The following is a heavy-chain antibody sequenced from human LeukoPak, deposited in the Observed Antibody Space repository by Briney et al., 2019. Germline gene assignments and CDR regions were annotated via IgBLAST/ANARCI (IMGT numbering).Heavy chain of an antibody. V-gene: IGHV3-23*01. CDR1: GFIFSSYS. CDR2: ITGSGGNT. D-gene: IGHD3-22*01. Sequence: GGSLRLSCAASGFIFSSYSMSWVRQAPGKGLEWVSVITGSGGNTYYADSVKGRFTISKDNSKNTLYLQMNSLRAEDTAVYYCARSKRSYYDSSGYALDYWGQGTLVTVSS. J-gene: IGHJ4*02. CDR3: ARSKRSYYDSSGYALDY.